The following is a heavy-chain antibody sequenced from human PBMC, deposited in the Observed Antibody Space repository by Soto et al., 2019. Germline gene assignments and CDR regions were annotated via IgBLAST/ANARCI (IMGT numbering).Heavy chain of an antibody. Sequence: GGSLRLSCAASGFTFSSYAMSWVRQAPGKGLEWVSTITGSGGSTYYAGSVKGRFTISRDNSKNTLFLQMNSLRAEDTAVYYCATPDAAAGTRGWFDPWGQGILVTVSS. CDR1: GFTFSSYA. V-gene: IGHV3-23*01. J-gene: IGHJ5*02. D-gene: IGHD6-13*01. CDR3: ATPDAAAGTRGWFDP. CDR2: ITGSGGST.